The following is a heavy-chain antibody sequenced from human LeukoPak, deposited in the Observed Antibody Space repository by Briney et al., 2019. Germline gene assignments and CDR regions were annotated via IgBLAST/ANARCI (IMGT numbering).Heavy chain of an antibody. CDR2: IIPIFGTA. CDR3: ARAGTIFGVVIKGAFDI. CDR1: GGTFSSYA. V-gene: IGHV1-69*05. J-gene: IGHJ3*02. Sequence: ASVKVSCKASGGTFSSYAISWVRQAPGQGLEWMGGIIPIFGTANYAQKFQGRVTITTDESTSTAYMELSSLRSDDTAVYYCARAGTIFGVVIKGAFDIWGQGTMVTVSS. D-gene: IGHD3-3*01.